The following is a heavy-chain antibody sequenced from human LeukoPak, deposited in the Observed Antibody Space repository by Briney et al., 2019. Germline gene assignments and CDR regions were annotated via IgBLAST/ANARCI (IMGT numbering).Heavy chain of an antibody. V-gene: IGHV1-8*01. J-gene: IGHJ4*02. CDR1: GYTFTSYD. Sequence: ASVKVSCKASGYTFTSYDINWVRQATGQGLEWMGWMNPSSGNTGYAQKFQGRVTMTRNTSISTAYMELSSLRSEDTAVYYCARAPVLRFLEWLSHYFDYWGQGTLVTVSS. CDR3: ARAPVLRFLEWLSHYFDY. D-gene: IGHD3-3*01. CDR2: MNPSSGNT.